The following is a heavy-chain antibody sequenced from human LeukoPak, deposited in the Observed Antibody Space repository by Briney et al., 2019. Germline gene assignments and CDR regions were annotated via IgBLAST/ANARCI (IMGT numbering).Heavy chain of an antibody. J-gene: IGHJ5*02. V-gene: IGHV3-30*18. Sequence: GGSLRLSCAASGFTFSSYGMHWVRQAPGKGLEWVAVISYDGSNKYYADSVKGRFTISRDNSKNTLYLQVNSLRAEDTAVYYCAKDLEPWGQGTLVTVSS. CDR2: ISYDGSNK. CDR3: AKDLEP. CDR1: GFTFSSYG.